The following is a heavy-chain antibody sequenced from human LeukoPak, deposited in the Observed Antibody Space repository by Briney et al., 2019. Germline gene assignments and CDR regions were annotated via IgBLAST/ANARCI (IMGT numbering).Heavy chain of an antibody. Sequence: PGGSLRLSCAGSGFTFSTSAINCVRQVPGKGLEWVSSIDYDGSHIYYSASVKGRFSISRDNARDSVYLQMDSLRAEDTAVYYCARDPERYLRTGHYDYWGQGTLVIVSS. CDR3: ARDPERYLRTGHYDY. V-gene: IGHV3-21*01. J-gene: IGHJ4*02. CDR1: GFTFSTSA. D-gene: IGHD3-10*02. CDR2: IDYDGSHI.